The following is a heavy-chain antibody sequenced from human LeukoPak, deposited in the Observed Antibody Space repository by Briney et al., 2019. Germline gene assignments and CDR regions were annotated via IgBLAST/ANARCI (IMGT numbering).Heavy chain of an antibody. D-gene: IGHD3-10*01. CDR1: GYTFTSYG. J-gene: IGHJ4*02. CDR2: ISPYNSNT. V-gene: IGHV1-18*01. Sequence: ASVKVSCKASGYTFTSYGISWVRQAPGQGLEWMGWISPYNSNTYYAQKLQGRVTMTTDTSTSTAYMELRSLRSDDTAVYYCALDYYGSGSYYKAPFDYWGQGTLVTVSS. CDR3: ALDYYGSGSYYKAPFDY.